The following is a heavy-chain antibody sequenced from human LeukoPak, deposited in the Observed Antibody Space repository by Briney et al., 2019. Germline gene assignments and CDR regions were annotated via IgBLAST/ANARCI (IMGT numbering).Heavy chain of an antibody. D-gene: IGHD3-22*01. CDR3: ARDLIYDSSGLDY. J-gene: IGHJ4*02. CDR2: ISSSSSYI. Sequence: PGGSLRLSCAASGFTFSSYSMNWVRQAPGKGLEWVSSISSSSSYIYYADSVKGRFTISRDNAKNSLYLQMNSLRAEDTAVYYCARDLIYDSSGLDYWGQGTLVTVSS. CDR1: GFTFSSYS. V-gene: IGHV3-21*01.